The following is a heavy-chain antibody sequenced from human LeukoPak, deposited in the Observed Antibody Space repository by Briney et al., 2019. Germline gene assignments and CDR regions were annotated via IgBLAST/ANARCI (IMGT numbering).Heavy chain of an antibody. J-gene: IGHJ4*02. CDR1: GFTFDDYA. CDR2: ISWNSGSI. V-gene: IGHV3-9*01. CDR3: VKDLDVDTAMVFDY. D-gene: IGHD5-18*01. Sequence: PGGSLRLSCAASGFTFDDYAMHWVRQAPGKGLEWVSGISWNSGSIGYADSVKGRFTISRDNSKNTLYLQMNSLRAEDTAVYYCVKDLDVDTAMVFDYWGQGTLVTVSS.